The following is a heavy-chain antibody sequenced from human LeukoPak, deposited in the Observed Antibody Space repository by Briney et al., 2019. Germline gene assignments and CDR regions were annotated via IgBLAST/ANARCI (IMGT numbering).Heavy chain of an antibody. CDR1: GYTFTGYY. J-gene: IGHJ6*02. CDR2: INPNSGGT. CDR3: ARDLLYGDTPYYGMDV. Sequence: ASVKVSCKASGYTFTGYYMHWVRQAPGQGLEWMGWINPNSGGTNYAQKFQGRVTMTRDTSISTAYMELSRLRSDDTAVYYCARDLLYGDTPYYGMDVWGQGTTVTVSS. V-gene: IGHV1-2*02. D-gene: IGHD4-17*01.